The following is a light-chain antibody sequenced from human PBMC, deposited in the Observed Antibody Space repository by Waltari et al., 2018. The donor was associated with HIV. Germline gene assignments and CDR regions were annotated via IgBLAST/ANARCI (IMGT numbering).Light chain of an antibody. Sequence: QSALTQPRSVSGSPGQSVTISCTGTYSDVGDYNYVSCYPQHPGKAPKLMIYDVSQRPSGVPDRFSGSKSGNTASLTISGLQADDDADYYCCSFAGTYTIFGGGTKLTVL. J-gene: IGLJ2*01. CDR2: DVS. CDR1: YSDVGDYNY. V-gene: IGLV2-11*01. CDR3: CSFAGTYTI.